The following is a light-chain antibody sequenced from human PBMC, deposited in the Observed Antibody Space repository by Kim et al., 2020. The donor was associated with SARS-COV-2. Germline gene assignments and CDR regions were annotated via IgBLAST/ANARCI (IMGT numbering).Light chain of an antibody. CDR3: QQYGGSAR. Sequence: LSPGDIATLSSRSIQSISNNYLALYQQKPGQTPRLLIFGASSRATVIPDRFSCSGSGTDFTLTISRLEPEDFAVYYCQQYGGSARFGGGTKVDIK. V-gene: IGKV3-20*01. CDR2: GAS. J-gene: IGKJ4*01. CDR1: QSISNNY.